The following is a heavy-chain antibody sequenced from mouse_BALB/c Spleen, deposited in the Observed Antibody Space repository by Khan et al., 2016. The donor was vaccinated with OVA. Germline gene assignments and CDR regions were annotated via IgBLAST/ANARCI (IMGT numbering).Heavy chain of an antibody. CDR1: GCTFTSYW. Sequence: DLVMPGAAVTLSCKASGCTFTSYWINWIKQRPGQGLEWIGRIAPGSGSTSSNDMFKGKATLTVDASSSTAYIQLSSLSSEDSAVYFCARSNYYGSGLYAMDDWGQGTSVTVSS. J-gene: IGHJ4*01. CDR2: IAPGSGST. V-gene: IGHV1S41*01. D-gene: IGHD1-1*01. CDR3: ARSNYYGSGLYAMDD.